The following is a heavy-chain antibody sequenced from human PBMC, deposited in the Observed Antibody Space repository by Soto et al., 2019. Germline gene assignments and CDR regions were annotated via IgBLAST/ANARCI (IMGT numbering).Heavy chain of an antibody. CDR1: GFTFSSYG. D-gene: IGHD1-26*01. CDR3: AKDLPSSGSYYYYGMDV. Sequence: GGSLRLSCAASGFTFSSYGMHWVRQAPGKGLEWVAVISHDGSNKYYADSVKGRFTISRDNSKNTLYLQMNSLRAEDTAVYYCAKDLPSSGSYYYYGMDVWGQGTTVTVSS. J-gene: IGHJ6*02. CDR2: ISHDGSNK. V-gene: IGHV3-30*18.